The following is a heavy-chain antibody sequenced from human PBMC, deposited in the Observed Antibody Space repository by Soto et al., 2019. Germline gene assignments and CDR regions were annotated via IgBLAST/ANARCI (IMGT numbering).Heavy chain of an antibody. J-gene: IGHJ4*02. CDR3: ARDIGGYCSGGSCYSDY. CDR2: IIPIFGTA. CDR1: GGTFSSYA. Sequence: QVQLVQSGAEVKKPGSSVKVSCKASGGTFSSYAISWVRQAPGQGLEWMGGIIPIFGTANYAQKFQGRVTNTADDSTSTAYMELSSLRSEDTAVYYCARDIGGYCSGGSCYSDYWGQGTLVTVSS. D-gene: IGHD2-15*01. V-gene: IGHV1-69*01.